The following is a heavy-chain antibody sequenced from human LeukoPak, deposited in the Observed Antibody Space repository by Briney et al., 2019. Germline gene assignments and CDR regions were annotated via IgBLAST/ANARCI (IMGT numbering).Heavy chain of an antibody. CDR1: GFTFSSYW. D-gene: IGHD3-10*01. J-gene: IGHJ4*02. Sequence: GGSLRLSCAASGFTFSSYWMHWVRQAPGKGLEWVAFIRYDGSNKYYADSVKGRFTISRDNSKNTLYLQMNSLRAEDTAVYYCAKDPYYYGSGSYFDYWGQGTLVTVSS. CDR3: AKDPYYYGSGSYFDY. V-gene: IGHV3-30*02. CDR2: IRYDGSNK.